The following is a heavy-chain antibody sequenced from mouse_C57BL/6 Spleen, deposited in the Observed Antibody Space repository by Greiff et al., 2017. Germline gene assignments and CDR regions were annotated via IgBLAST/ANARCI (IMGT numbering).Heavy chain of an antibody. CDR3: ANYGNYAWFAY. V-gene: IGHV1-39*01. J-gene: IGHJ3*01. CDR1: GYSFTDYN. D-gene: IGHD2-1*01. Sequence: HLVESGPELVKPGASVKISCKASGYSFTDYNMNWVKQSNGKSLEWIGVINPNYGTTSYNQKFKGKATLTVDQSSSTAYMQLNSLTSEDSAVYYCANYGNYAWFAYWGQGTLVTVSA. CDR2: INPNYGTT.